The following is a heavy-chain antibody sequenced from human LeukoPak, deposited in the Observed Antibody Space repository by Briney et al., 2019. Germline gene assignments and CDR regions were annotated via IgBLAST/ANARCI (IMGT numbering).Heavy chain of an antibody. CDR1: GDSITSGAFY. D-gene: IGHD3-16*01. CDR3: ARRDYAAWFDP. V-gene: IGHV4-39*01. CDR2: VYYSGNT. J-gene: IGHJ5*02. Sequence: SETLSLTCNVSGDSITSGAFYWAWIRQSPGKGLEWIGNVYYSGNTQYNPSLRGRVSISMDKTKNQFSLNLNSVSVTDTAIYYCARRDYAAWFDPWGKGTLVTVSS.